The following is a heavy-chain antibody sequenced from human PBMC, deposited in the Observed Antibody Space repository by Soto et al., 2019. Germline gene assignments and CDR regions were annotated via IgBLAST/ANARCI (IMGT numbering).Heavy chain of an antibody. V-gene: IGHV1-58*02. CDR1: GYTFTISA. CDR3: AAGSGSYRTYYYSYMDV. J-gene: IGHJ6*03. D-gene: IGHD3-10*01. CDR2: IVVGSGNT. Sequence: ASVKVSCKASGYTFTISAMQWVRQARGQRLEWIGWIVVGSGNTNYAQKFQERVTITRDMSTSTAYMELSSLRSEDTAVYYCAAGSGSYRTYYYSYMDVWGKGTTVTVSS.